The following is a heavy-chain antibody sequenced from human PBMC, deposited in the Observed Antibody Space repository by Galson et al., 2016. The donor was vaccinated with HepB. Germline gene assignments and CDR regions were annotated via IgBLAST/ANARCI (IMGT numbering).Heavy chain of an antibody. J-gene: IGHJ4*02. V-gene: IGHV4-31*03. Sequence: LSLTCTVSGGSISSGAYYWSWIRHHPGNGLEWIGYIYHSGNAYYSPSLKSRISISLDTSKNQFSLNLSSVTAADTAIYYCARASLDYYYDTSGYLDHWGQGTLVIVSS. CDR3: ARASLDYYYDTSGYLDH. D-gene: IGHD3-22*01. CDR1: GGSISSGAYY. CDR2: IYHSGNA.